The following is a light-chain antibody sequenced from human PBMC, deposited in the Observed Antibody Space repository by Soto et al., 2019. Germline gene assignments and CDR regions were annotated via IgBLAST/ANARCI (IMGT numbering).Light chain of an antibody. CDR2: DAS. CDR1: QSVSSY. V-gene: IGKV3-11*01. J-gene: IGKJ4*01. Sequence: EIVLTQSPATLSLSPGERATLSCRTSQSVSSYLAWYQQKPGQDPRLLIYDASNRATGIPARFSGSGSGTDFTLTISSPEPEDFAGYYCQQRRNWPPLTFGGGTKVEIK. CDR3: QQRRNWPPLT.